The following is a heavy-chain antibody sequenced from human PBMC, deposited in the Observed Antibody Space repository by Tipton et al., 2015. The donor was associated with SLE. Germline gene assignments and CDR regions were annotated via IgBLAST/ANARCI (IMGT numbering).Heavy chain of an antibody. CDR2: IYYSGST. CDR3: ARANSSSWYGVDYYGMDV. V-gene: IGHV4-59*11. CDR1: GGSISSHY. J-gene: IGHJ6*02. Sequence: TLSLTCTVSGGSISSHYWSWIRQPPGKGLEWIGYIYYSGSTNYNPSLKSRVTISADTSKNQFSLRLSSVTAADTAVYYCARANSSSWYGVDYYGMDVWGQGTTVTVSS. D-gene: IGHD6-13*01.